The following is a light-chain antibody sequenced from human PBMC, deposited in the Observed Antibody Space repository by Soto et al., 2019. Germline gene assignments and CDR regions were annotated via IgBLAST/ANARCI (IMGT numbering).Light chain of an antibody. CDR2: GAS. CDR3: QQYNKWPPYT. CDR1: QSVSSN. Sequence: EIVMTQSPATLSVSPGERATLSCRASQSVSSNLAWYQQKPGQAPRLLIYGASTRATGIPARFSGSGSGTEFTLTISSLQSEDFAVYYCQQYNKWPPYTFSQGTKLEIK. V-gene: IGKV3-15*01. J-gene: IGKJ2*01.